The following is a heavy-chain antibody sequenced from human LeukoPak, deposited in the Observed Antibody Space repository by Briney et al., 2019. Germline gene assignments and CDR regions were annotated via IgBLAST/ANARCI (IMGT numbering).Heavy chain of an antibody. CDR3: ARGRRYCSGGSCYSKANYYYYYMDV. J-gene: IGHJ6*03. CDR2: IYSGGST. CDR1: GFTVSNYY. D-gene: IGHD2-15*01. V-gene: IGHV3-53*01. Sequence: GGSLRLSCAASGFTVSNYYMNWVRQAPGKGLEWVSVIYSGGSTYYEDSVKGRFTIFRKNSKNTLYLQINSLSAEDTAVYYCARGRRYCSGGSCYSKANYYYYYMDVWGKGTTVTISS.